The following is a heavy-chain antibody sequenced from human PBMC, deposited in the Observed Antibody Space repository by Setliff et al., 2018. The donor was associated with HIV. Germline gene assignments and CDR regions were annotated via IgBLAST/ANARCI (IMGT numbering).Heavy chain of an antibody. Sequence: SVKVSCKASGGTFSSYAINWVRQAPGQGLEWMGGIIPIFGTATYAQKFQGRVTITADESTSTAYMELSSLRSADTAVYYCARGDMIAFGGIGPFDYWGQGTLVTVSS. CDR1: GGTFSSYA. CDR2: IIPIFGTA. V-gene: IGHV1-69*13. D-gene: IGHD3-16*01. CDR3: ARGDMIAFGGIGPFDY. J-gene: IGHJ4*02.